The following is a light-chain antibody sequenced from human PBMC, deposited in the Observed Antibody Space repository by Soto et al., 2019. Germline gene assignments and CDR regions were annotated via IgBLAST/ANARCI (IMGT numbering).Light chain of an antibody. J-gene: IGKJ3*01. V-gene: IGKV3D-20*02. CDR2: AAS. CDR1: QSVSSN. Sequence: PQAPEDLTARSGASHYNKCRASQSVSSNLAWYQQKPGQAPRLLIYAASSRATGSPDRFSGGGSGTDFTLTISRLEPEGFAVYYCQQRSNWPRTFGPGTKVDIK. CDR3: QQRSNWPRT.